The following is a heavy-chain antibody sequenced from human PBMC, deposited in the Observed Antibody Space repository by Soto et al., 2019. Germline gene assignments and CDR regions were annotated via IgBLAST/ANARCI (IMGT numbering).Heavy chain of an antibody. J-gene: IGHJ4*02. Sequence: QVQLVESGGGVVEPGRSLRLSCAASGLTFSSYTMHWVRQAPGKGLEWVAVISYDGNNKYYADSVKGRFTISRDNSKNTLSLQMNSLRPEDTAVYYCARFRSERPFDYWGQGTLVTVSS. CDR2: ISYDGNNK. V-gene: IGHV3-30-3*01. CDR3: ARFRSERPFDY. CDR1: GLTFSSYT.